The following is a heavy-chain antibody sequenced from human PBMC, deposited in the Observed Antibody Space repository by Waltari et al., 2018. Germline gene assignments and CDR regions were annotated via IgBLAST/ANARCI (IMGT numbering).Heavy chain of an antibody. V-gene: IGHV4-39*02. J-gene: IGHJ4*02. CDR1: VGSLSNDNYY. CDR3: AREDRYSSGWYGGGF. D-gene: IGHD6-19*01. Sequence: QVQLQESGPGLVKPWETLSLTCTVSVGSLSNDNYYWGCTRQSPGKGLEWIGTVFHNGATQYNPSLKSRVTVFVATSQNVFSLRMTSLTAADTAVYYCAREDRYSSGWYGGGFWGQGALVTVS. CDR2: VFHNGAT.